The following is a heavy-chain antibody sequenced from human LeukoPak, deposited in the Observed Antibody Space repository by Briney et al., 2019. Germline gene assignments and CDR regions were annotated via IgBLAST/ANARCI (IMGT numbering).Heavy chain of an antibody. J-gene: IGHJ4*02. Sequence: SETLSLTCTVSGGSISSYYWSWIRQPPGKGLEWIGYIHYSGSTNYNPSLKSRVTISVDTSKNQFSLKLNSVTAADTAVYYCARVSGYDWESFYDYWGQGTLVTVSS. D-gene: IGHD5-12*01. CDR2: IHYSGST. CDR3: ARVSGYDWESFYDY. V-gene: IGHV4-59*01. CDR1: GGSISSYY.